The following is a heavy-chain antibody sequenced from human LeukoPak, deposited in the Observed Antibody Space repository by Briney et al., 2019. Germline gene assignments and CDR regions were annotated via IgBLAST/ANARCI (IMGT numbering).Heavy chain of an antibody. V-gene: IGHV3-7*01. D-gene: IGHD5-24*01. Sequence: GGSLRLSCAASGFTFSNYWMNWVRQAPGKGLEWVANIKKEGSDKNYVGSVRGRFTISRDNAKNLLYLLMHSLRVEDTAVYYCARSGSNGDDYWGQGTLGTVSS. CDR3: ARSGSNGDDY. CDR1: GFTFSNYW. J-gene: IGHJ4*02. CDR2: IKKEGSDK.